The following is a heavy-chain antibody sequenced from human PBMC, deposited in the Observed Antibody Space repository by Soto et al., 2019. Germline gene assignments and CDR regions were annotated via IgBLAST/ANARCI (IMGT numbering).Heavy chain of an antibody. CDR3: AREETYYYDSSGYTPNDAFDI. CDR1: GGSVSSGSYY. V-gene: IGHV4-61*01. Sequence: PSETLSLTCTVSGGSVSSGSYYWSWIRHPPGKGLEWIGYIYYSGSTNYNPSLKSRVTISVDTSKNQFSLKLSSVTAADTAVYYCAREETYYYDSSGYTPNDAFDIWGKGTMVTVSS. CDR2: IYYSGST. D-gene: IGHD3-22*01. J-gene: IGHJ3*02.